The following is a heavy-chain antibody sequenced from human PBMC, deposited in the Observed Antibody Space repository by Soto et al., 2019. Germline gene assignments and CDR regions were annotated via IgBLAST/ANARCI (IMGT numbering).Heavy chain of an antibody. CDR1: GGTFSSYA. CDR2: IIPIFGTA. D-gene: IGHD3-22*01. Sequence: SVKFSCKASGGTFSSYAISWVRQAPGQGLEWMGGIIPIFGTANYAQKFQGRVTITADESTSTAYMELSSLRSEDTAVYYCARDKTTMIVLVTDDAFDIWGQGTMVTVS. CDR3: ARDKTTMIVLVTDDAFDI. J-gene: IGHJ3*02. V-gene: IGHV1-69*13.